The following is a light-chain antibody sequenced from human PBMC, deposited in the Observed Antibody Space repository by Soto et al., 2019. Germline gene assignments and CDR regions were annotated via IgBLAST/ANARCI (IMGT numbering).Light chain of an antibody. CDR1: QSLVHSDGNTY. V-gene: IGKV2-30*02. CDR3: MQGTHWPLT. Sequence: DVVMTQSPLSLPVTLGQPASISYRSTQSLVHSDGNTYLTWFQQRPGQSPRRLIYKVSNRDSGVPDRFSGSESGTDFTLKISRVEAEDVGVYYCMQGTHWPLTFGGGTKVEIK. J-gene: IGKJ4*01. CDR2: KVS.